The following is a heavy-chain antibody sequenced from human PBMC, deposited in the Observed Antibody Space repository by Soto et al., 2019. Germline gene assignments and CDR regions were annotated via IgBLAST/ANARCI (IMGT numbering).Heavy chain of an antibody. J-gene: IGHJ5*02. CDR1: GFTFSSYG. CDR3: AKEGYSSGWQGYNWFDP. Sequence: GGSLRLSCAASGFTFSSYGMHWVRQAPGKGLEWVAVISYDGSNKFYADFLKGRFTISRDNSKNTLYLQLNSLGAEDTAVYYCAKEGYSSGWQGYNWFDPWGQGTLVTVSS. CDR2: ISYDGSNK. D-gene: IGHD6-19*01. V-gene: IGHV3-30*18.